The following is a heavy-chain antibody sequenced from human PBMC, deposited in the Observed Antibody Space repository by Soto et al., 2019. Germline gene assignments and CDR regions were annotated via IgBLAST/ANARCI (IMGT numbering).Heavy chain of an antibody. CDR1: GYTFTSYG. D-gene: IGHD6-6*01. Sequence: ASVKVSCKASGYTFTSYGISWVRQAPGQGLEWMGGFDPEEGKTVYAQRFQGRLTMTGDTSTDTRYMELHSLTSDDTAVYYCAIKLGYLDYWGQGTLVTVSS. CDR3: AIKLGYLDY. CDR2: FDPEEGKT. J-gene: IGHJ4*02. V-gene: IGHV1-24*01.